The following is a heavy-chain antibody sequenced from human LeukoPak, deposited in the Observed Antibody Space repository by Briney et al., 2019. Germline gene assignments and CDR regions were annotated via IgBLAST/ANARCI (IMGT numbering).Heavy chain of an antibody. V-gene: IGHV3-9*01. Sequence: GRSLRLSCAASGFTFDDYAMHWVRHAPGKGLEWVSGISWNSGSIGYADSVKGRFTISRDNAKNSLYLQMNSLRAEDTALYYCAKSAAGEKDYGDYVYYFDYWGQGTLVTVSS. J-gene: IGHJ4*02. CDR3: AKSAAGEKDYGDYVYYFDY. D-gene: IGHD4-17*01. CDR2: ISWNSGSI. CDR1: GFTFDDYA.